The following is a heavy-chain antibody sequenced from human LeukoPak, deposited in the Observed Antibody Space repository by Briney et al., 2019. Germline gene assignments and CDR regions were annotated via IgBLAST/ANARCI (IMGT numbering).Heavy chain of an antibody. D-gene: IGHD2-2*01. CDR1: GGTFSSYA. CDR2: NIPIFGTA. V-gene: IGHV1-69*01. CDR3: ASRYCSSTSCRGYSYADGEDYYYYMDV. Sequence: SVKVSCKASGGTFSSYAISWVRQAPGQGLEWMGGNIPIFGTANYAQKFQGRVTITADESTSTAYMELSSLRSEDTAVYYCASRYCSSTSCRGYSYADGEDYYYYMDVWGKGTTVTVSS. J-gene: IGHJ6*03.